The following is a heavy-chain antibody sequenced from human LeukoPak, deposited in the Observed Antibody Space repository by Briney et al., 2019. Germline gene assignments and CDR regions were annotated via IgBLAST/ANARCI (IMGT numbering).Heavy chain of an antibody. Sequence: PGVSLRLSCAASGFTFSSYPMTWVRQAPGKGLEWVSSMGTGAGDTYYAASVKGRFTISRDNSKNTLYLQMSNLRAEDTAVYYCAKYYYTSGLTGGTVFDYWGQGTLVTVSS. V-gene: IGHV3-23*01. D-gene: IGHD3-10*01. CDR2: MGTGAGDT. CDR1: GFTFSSYP. J-gene: IGHJ4*01. CDR3: AKYYYTSGLTGGTVFDY.